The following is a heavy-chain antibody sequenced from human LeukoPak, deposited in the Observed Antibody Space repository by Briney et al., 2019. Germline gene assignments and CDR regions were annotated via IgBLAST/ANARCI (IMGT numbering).Heavy chain of an antibody. CDR1: GFTFSSYA. Sequence: GGSLRLSCTASGFTFSSYAMSWVRQAPGKGLEWVSAISGSGGSTYYADSVKGRFTISRDNAKNTVYLQMSSLRAEDTAVYYCTRDLVGATSDFWGQGILVTVSS. CDR2: ISGSGGST. J-gene: IGHJ4*02. CDR3: TRDLVGATSDF. V-gene: IGHV3-23*01. D-gene: IGHD1-26*01.